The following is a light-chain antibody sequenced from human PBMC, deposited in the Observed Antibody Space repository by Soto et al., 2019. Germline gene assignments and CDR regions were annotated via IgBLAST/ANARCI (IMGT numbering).Light chain of an antibody. Sequence: DIQMTQSPSSLSASVGDRVTITCRASQTISTYLNWYHQIPGKAPKLLIYGASNLQNGVPSRFSGSGSGTDFTLTISSLQPEDFATYYGQKSSSIPYTFGQGTKLEIK. J-gene: IGKJ2*01. CDR3: QKSSSIPYT. CDR1: QTISTY. CDR2: GAS. V-gene: IGKV1-39*01.